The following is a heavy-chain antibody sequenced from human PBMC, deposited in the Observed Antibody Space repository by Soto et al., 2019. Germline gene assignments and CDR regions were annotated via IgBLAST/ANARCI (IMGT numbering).Heavy chain of an antibody. Sequence: QVQLVQSGAEVKKPGASVKVSCKASGYTFTSYFMHWVRQAPGQGLEWMGMTNPSGGSAGYAQKFQGRVTMTRDTSTRTLYMELSSLRSEDTAVYYCARRILPGYYFDYWGQGTLVTVSS. V-gene: IGHV1-46*03. D-gene: IGHD2-15*01. CDR2: TNPSGGSA. J-gene: IGHJ4*02. CDR1: GYTFTSYF. CDR3: ARRILPGYYFDY.